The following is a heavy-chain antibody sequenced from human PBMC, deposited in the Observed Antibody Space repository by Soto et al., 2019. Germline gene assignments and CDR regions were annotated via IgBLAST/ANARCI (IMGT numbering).Heavy chain of an antibody. Sequence: EVQLVESGGGLVQPGGSLRLSCAASGFRFNIYSMNWIRQAPGKGLEWSAYMTSDTKTIKYADSVKGRFTISRDNDNNLVYLPMNSPREEDTAVYYCARSVEGHFDYWGQGTVVTVSA. CDR1: GFRFNIYS. D-gene: IGHD6-19*01. J-gene: IGHJ4*02. CDR2: MTSDTKTI. V-gene: IGHV3-48*02. CDR3: ARSVEGHFDY.